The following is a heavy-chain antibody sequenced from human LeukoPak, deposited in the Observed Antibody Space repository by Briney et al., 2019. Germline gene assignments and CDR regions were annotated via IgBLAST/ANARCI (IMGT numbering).Heavy chain of an antibody. Sequence: GESLKISCKASGYSFSNFWIGWVRQMPGKGLEWMGIVYPGDSDTRYSPSFQDQVIISVDKSISTAYLQWSSLKASDTAMYYCARHKYYYDSSGYVPPDFWGQGTQVTVSS. V-gene: IGHV5-51*01. CDR3: ARHKYYYDSSGYVPPDF. CDR2: VYPGDSDT. D-gene: IGHD3-22*01. J-gene: IGHJ4*02. CDR1: GYSFSNFW.